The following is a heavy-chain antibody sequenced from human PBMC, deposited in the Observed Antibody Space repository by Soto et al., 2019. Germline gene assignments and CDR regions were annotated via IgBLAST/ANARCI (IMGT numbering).Heavy chain of an antibody. Sequence: PSETLSLTCTVSGGSISSSSYYWGWIRQPPGKGLEWIGSIYYSGSTYYNPSLKSRVTISVDTSKNQFSLKLSSVTAADTAVYYCARLVQWLDTSYIYWGQGTLVTVSS. J-gene: IGHJ4*02. CDR2: IYYSGST. CDR1: GGSISSSSYY. V-gene: IGHV4-39*01. D-gene: IGHD6-19*01. CDR3: ARLVQWLDTSYIY.